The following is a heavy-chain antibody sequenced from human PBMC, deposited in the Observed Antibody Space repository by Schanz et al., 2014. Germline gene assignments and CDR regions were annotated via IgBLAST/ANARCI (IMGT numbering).Heavy chain of an antibody. D-gene: IGHD3-10*01. J-gene: IGHJ4*02. V-gene: IGHV3-23*01. CDR3: AKDPYGSGNHYTY. CDR1: GFTFSFYS. CDR2: ISASGGST. Sequence: EVQLLESGGGLVQPGGSLRLSCAASGFTFSFYSMGWVRQAPGKGLEWVSAISASGGSTYYADSVKGRFTISRDNSKNTLYVQLNSLRAEDTAVYYCAKDPYGSGNHYTYWGRGALVSVSS.